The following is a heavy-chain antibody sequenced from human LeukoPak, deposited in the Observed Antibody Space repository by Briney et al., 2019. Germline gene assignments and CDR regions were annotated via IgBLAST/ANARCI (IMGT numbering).Heavy chain of an antibody. V-gene: IGHV4-39*07. Sequence: SETLSLTCTVSGGSISSSSYYWGWIRQPPGKGLEWIGSIYYSGNTFYNPSLKSRVTISVDTSKSQFSLKLSSVTAADTAVYYCARGQQLVRDYWGQGTLVTVSS. CDR2: IYYSGNT. D-gene: IGHD6-13*01. J-gene: IGHJ4*02. CDR1: GGSISSSSYY. CDR3: ARGQQLVRDY.